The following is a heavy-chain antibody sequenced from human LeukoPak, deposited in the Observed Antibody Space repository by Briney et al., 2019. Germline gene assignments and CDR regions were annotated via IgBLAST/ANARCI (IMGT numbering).Heavy chain of an antibody. J-gene: IGHJ5*02. CDR3: ATVKFLDTAMSNWFDP. CDR2: FDPEDGET. V-gene: IGHV1-24*01. Sequence: ASVTVSCKVSGYTLTGLSMHWVRQAPGKGLEWMGGFDPEDGETIYAQKFQGRVTMTEDTSTDTAYMGLSSLRSEDTAVYYCATVKFLDTAMSNWFDPWGQGTLVTVSS. CDR1: GYTLTGLS. D-gene: IGHD5-18*01.